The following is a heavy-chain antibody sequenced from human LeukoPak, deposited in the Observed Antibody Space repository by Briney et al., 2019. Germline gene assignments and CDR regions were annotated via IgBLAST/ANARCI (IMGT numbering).Heavy chain of an antibody. CDR1: GFTFSKYW. D-gene: IGHD4-17*01. V-gene: IGHV3-7*01. CDR2: IKQDGSEK. J-gene: IGHJ4*02. Sequence: GGSLRLSCAASGFTFSKYWMSWVRQAPGKGLEWVANIKQDGSEKYYVDSVKGRFTISRDNSKNTLCLQMNSLRAEDTAVYYCAKEIWPTVTTPGHTHFDYWGQGTLVTVSS. CDR3: AKEIWPTVTTPGHTHFDY.